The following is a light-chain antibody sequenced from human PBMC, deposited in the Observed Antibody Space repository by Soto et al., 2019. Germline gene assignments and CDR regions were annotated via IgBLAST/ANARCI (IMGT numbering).Light chain of an antibody. J-gene: IGKJ5*01. Sequence: EIVLTQSPGTLSLSPGERATLSCRASQSIGSCHLAWYQRNPGQPPRLLFSAASSGATGSPDWISGGGCGTFSPLTISRLEPDYFAVYYWQQYGCSPITFGQGTRLENK. CDR1: QSIGSCH. CDR2: AAS. CDR3: QQYGCSPIT. V-gene: IGKV3-20*01.